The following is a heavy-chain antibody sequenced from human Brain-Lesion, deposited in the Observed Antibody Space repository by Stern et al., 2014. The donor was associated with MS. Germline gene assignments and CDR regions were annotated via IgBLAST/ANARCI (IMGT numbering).Heavy chain of an antibody. CDR2: IFNRGST. V-gene: IGHV4-61*02. J-gene: IGHJ6*02. Sequence: VQLVESGPGLVKPSQTLSLSCTVSGGSISSGGYYWSWIRQPAGKGLEWIGRIFNRGSTNYTPSLKSRVTISIDTSKNQFSLRLNPMTAADTAVYYCARGRVVPGFQYYATDVWGQGTTVIVSS. D-gene: IGHD2-2*01. CDR3: ARGRVVPGFQYYATDV. CDR1: GGSISSGGYY.